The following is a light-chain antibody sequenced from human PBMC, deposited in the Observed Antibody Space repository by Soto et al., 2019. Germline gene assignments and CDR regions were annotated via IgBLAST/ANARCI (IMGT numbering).Light chain of an antibody. Sequence: DIPMTQSPSTLSGSVGDRVTITCRASQTISSWLAWYQQKPGKAPKLLIYKACTLKSGVPSRFSGSGSGTEFTLTISSLQPDDFATYYCQHYNSYSEAFCQGTMVELK. J-gene: IGKJ1*01. CDR3: QHYNSYSEA. CDR1: QTISSW. CDR2: KAC. V-gene: IGKV1-5*03.